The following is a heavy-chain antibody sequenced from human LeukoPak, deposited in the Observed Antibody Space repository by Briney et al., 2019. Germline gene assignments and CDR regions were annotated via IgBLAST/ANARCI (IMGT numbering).Heavy chain of an antibody. Sequence: SETLSLTCTVSGGSISSYYWSWIRQPPGKGLEWIGYIYYSGSTNYNPSLKSRVAISVDTSKNQFSLKLSSVTAADTAVYYCATLYYYDSSGYNHYYYGMDVWGQGTTVTVSS. CDR2: IYYSGST. CDR1: GGSISSYY. V-gene: IGHV4-59*12. J-gene: IGHJ6*02. CDR3: ATLYYYDSSGYNHYYYGMDV. D-gene: IGHD3-22*01.